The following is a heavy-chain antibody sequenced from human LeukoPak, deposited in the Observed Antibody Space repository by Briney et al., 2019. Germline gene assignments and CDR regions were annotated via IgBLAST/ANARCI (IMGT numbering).Heavy chain of an antibody. CDR3: ARASTREDYYGSGSYFSAFDI. V-gene: IGHV3-21*01. CDR2: ISSSSSYI. Sequence: GGSLRLSCAASGFTFSSYSMNWVRQAPGKGLEWVSSISSSSSYIYYADSVKGRFTISGDNAKNSLYLQMNSLRAEDTAVYYCARASTREDYYGSGSYFSAFDIWGQGTMVTVSS. CDR1: GFTFSSYS. J-gene: IGHJ3*02. D-gene: IGHD3-10*01.